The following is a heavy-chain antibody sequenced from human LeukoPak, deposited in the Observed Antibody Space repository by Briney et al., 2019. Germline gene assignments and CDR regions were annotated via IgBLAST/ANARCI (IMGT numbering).Heavy chain of an antibody. CDR1: DGSFSGYY. D-gene: IGHD3-10*01. Sequence: PSETLSLTCAVYDGSFSGYYWSWIRQPPGKGLEWIGEINHSGSTNYNPSLKSRVTISVDTPKNQFSLKLSSVTAADTAVYYCARGLPMVRGVIIQRDGIDYWGQGTLVTVSS. V-gene: IGHV4-34*01. J-gene: IGHJ4*02. CDR2: INHSGST. CDR3: ARGLPMVRGVIIQRDGIDY.